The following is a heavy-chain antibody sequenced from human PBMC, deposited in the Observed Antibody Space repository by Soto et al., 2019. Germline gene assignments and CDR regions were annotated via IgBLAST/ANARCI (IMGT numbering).Heavy chain of an antibody. CDR2: ISAHNGKT. CDR1: GYIFTSYG. CDR3: ARGRYGDY. Sequence: QAHLVQSGPEVKEPGASVEVSCKGSGYIFTSYGIAWVRQAPGQGLEWMGWISAHNGKTEYAQKFQGRVTVTRDTSTSTAYLELRSLRSDDTALYYCARGRYGDYWGQGALVTVSS. J-gene: IGHJ4*02. V-gene: IGHV1-18*01. D-gene: IGHD4-17*01.